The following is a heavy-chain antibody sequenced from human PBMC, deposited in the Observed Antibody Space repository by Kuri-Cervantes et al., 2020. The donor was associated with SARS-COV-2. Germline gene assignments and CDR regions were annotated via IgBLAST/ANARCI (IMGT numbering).Heavy chain of an antibody. Sequence: SVKVSCKASGYTFTNYFMHWVRQAPGQGLEWMGGIIPIFGTANYAQKFQGRVTITTDESTSTAYMELSSLRSEDTAVYYCARGVLSSSSWTYYYYYYMDVWGKGTTVTVSS. V-gene: IGHV1-69*05. J-gene: IGHJ6*03. D-gene: IGHD6-13*01. CDR3: ARGVLSSSSWTYYYYYYMDV. CDR1: GYTFTNYF. CDR2: IIPIFGTA.